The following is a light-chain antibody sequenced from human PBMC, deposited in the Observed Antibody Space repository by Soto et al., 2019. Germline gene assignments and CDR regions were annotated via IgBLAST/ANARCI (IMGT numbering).Light chain of an antibody. V-gene: IGKV1-13*02. J-gene: IGKJ4*01. CDR3: QQLGT. Sequence: ALQLTQSPSSLSASVGDRVTITCRASQGISSALAWYQQKPGKAPKLLIYDASSLESGVPSRFSGRGSGTDFTLTISSLQPEDFATYYCQQLGTFGGGTKVEIK. CDR2: DAS. CDR1: QGISSA.